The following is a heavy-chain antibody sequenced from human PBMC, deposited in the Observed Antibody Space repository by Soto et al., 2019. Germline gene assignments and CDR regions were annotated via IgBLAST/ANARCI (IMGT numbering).Heavy chain of an antibody. Sequence: VQLVESGGGSVQPGRSLRLSCAASGFTFDEYAMQWVRQPPGKGLEWVSSISWNSDTIGYADSVKGRFTISRDNARKSLYLQMNSLRAEDTAFYYCAKVGGAGSYYQAYFHHWGQGTLVIVSS. CDR1: GFTFDEYA. CDR3: AKVGGAGSYYQAYFHH. J-gene: IGHJ1*01. V-gene: IGHV3-9*01. D-gene: IGHD3-10*01. CDR2: ISWNSDTI.